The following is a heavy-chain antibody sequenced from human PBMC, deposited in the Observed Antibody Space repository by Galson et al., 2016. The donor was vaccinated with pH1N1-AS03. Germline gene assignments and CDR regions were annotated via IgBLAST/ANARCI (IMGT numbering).Heavy chain of an antibody. V-gene: IGHV1-3*01. CDR2: INVGNGNT. CDR3: AREGPHLLPIDY. D-gene: IGHD3-10*01. Sequence: SVKVSCKASGYTFTTYAIHWVRQAPGQSLEWMGRINVGNGNTKCSQNFQGRVTITRDTSASTAYMELSSLRSEDTAVYYCAREGPHLLPIDYWGQRTLVTVSS. J-gene: IGHJ4*02. CDR1: GYTFTTYA.